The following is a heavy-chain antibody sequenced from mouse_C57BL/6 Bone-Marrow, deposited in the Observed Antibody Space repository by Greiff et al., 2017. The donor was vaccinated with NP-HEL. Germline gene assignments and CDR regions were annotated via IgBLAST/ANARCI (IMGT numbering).Heavy chain of an antibody. CDR1: GYTFPSYW. Sequence: QVQLKESGAELAKPGASVKLSCKASGYTFPSYWMHWVKQRPGQGLEWIGYINPSSGYTKYNQKFKDKATLTADKSSSTAYMQLSSLTYEDSAVYYCARSYSTYAMDYWGQGTSVTVSS. CDR3: ARSYSTYAMDY. J-gene: IGHJ4*01. D-gene: IGHD2-5*01. V-gene: IGHV1-7*01. CDR2: INPSSGYT.